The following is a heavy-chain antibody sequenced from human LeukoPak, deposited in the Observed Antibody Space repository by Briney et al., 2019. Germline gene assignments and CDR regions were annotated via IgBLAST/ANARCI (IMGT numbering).Heavy chain of an antibody. V-gene: IGHV1-69*13. D-gene: IGHD3-3*01. CDR1: GGTFSSYA. CDR3: AITIFGVVNGMDV. CDR2: IIPIFGTA. Sequence: SVKVSCKASGGTFSSYAISWVRQAPGQGLEWMEGIIPIFGTANYAQKFQGRVTITADESTSTAYMELSSLRSEDTAVYYCAITIFGVVNGMDVWGQGTTVTVSS. J-gene: IGHJ6*02.